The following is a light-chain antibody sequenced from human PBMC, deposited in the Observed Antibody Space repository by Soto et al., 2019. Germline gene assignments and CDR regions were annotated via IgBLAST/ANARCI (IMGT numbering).Light chain of an antibody. Sequence: QSVLTQPPSVSGAPGQRVTISCTGSTSNIGAGYEVHWYQQLPGTAPKLLVSGHNIRPSGVPDRFSGFKSGASASLVITGLQAEDEADYYCQSYDNSLSGSGVFGGGTKRTVL. CDR3: QSYDNSLSGSGV. CDR1: TSNIGAGYE. V-gene: IGLV1-40*01. CDR2: GHN. J-gene: IGLJ3*02.